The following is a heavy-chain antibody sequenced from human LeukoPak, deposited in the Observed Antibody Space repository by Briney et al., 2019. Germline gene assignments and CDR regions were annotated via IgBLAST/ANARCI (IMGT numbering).Heavy chain of an antibody. CDR1: GCSISSYY. D-gene: IGHD4-23*01. CDR3: ARAPVYGGNYLDY. V-gene: IGHV4-59*01. CDR2: IYYSGST. Sequence: SETLSLTCTVSGCSISSYYWSWIRQPPGKGLEWIGYIYYSGSTNYNPSFKSRVTISVDTSKNQFSLKLSSVTAADTAVYYCARAPVYGGNYLDYWGQGTLVTVSS. J-gene: IGHJ4*02.